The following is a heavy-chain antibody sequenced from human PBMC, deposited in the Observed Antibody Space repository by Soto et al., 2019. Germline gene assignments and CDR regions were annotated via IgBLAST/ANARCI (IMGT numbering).Heavy chain of an antibody. J-gene: IGHJ4*02. V-gene: IGHV3-7*05. CDR3: AKVRPRKTAGYDFDN. CDR1: GFTFSSYW. Sequence: PGGSLRLSCAASGFTFSSYWMSWVRQAPGKGLEWVANIKQDGSEKYYVDYVKGRFTISRYNAKNSLYLQMNSLRAEYTSLYYCAKVRPRKTAGYDFDNWAQETPLTVSS. CDR2: IKQDGSEK. D-gene: IGHD5-18*01.